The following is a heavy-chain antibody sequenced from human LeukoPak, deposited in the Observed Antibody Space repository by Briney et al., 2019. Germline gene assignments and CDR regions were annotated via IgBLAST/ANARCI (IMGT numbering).Heavy chain of an antibody. D-gene: IGHD6-13*01. V-gene: IGHV4-38-2*02. Sequence: SETLSLTCAVSGYSISSGYYWGWIRQPPGKGLEWIGSIYHSGSTYYSPSLKSRVTISVDTSKNQFSLKLSSVTAADTAVYYCARDKGSAAAGTNDYWGQGTLVTVSS. J-gene: IGHJ4*02. CDR1: GYSISSGYY. CDR3: ARDKGSAAAGTNDY. CDR2: IYHSGST.